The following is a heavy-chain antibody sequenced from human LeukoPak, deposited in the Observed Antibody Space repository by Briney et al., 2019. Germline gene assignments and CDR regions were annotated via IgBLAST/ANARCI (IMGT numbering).Heavy chain of an antibody. D-gene: IGHD2-15*01. Sequence: SETLSLTCAVYGGSFSGYYWSWLRQPPGKGLEWIGEINHSGSTNYNPSLKSRVTISVDTSKNQFSLKLSSVTAADTAVYYCARNAGSRRLYCSGGSCYPNWFDPWGQGTLVTVSS. J-gene: IGHJ5*02. CDR2: INHSGST. V-gene: IGHV4-34*01. CDR1: GGSFSGYY. CDR3: ARNAGSRRLYCSGGSCYPNWFDP.